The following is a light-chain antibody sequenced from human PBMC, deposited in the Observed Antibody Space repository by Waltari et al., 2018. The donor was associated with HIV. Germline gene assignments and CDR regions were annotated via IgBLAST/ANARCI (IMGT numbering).Light chain of an antibody. V-gene: IGLV2-23*02. J-gene: IGLJ3*02. CDR2: EVT. CDR1: SSDVGSYNR. CDR3: SAYAGVRL. Sequence: QSDLTQPASVSGSPGQSITIPCPVPSSDVGSYNRFSWYQQYPGKAPKRKIYEVTKRPSGVSYWFSGSKSGYTDSLTLFGLQADYEADYYCSAYAGVRLFGGGTNLIVL.